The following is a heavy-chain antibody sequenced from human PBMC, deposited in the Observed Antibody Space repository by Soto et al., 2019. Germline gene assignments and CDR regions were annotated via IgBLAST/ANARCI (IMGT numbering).Heavy chain of an antibody. V-gene: IGHV3-30*18. Sequence: PGGSLRLSCAASGFTFSSYGMHWVRQAPGKGLEWVAVISYDGSNKYYADSVKGRFTISRDNSKNTLYLQMNSLRAEGTAVYYCAKDSSGWTVFDYWGQGTLVTVSS. CDR3: AKDSSGWTVFDY. CDR1: GFTFSSYG. J-gene: IGHJ4*02. CDR2: ISYDGSNK. D-gene: IGHD6-19*01.